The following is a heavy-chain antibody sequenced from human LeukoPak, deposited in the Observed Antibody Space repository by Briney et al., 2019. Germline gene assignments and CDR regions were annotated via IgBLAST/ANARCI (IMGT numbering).Heavy chain of an antibody. Sequence: GSLRLSCAASGFTFSSYWVSWVRQAPGKGLEWVANIKQDGSEKYYVDSVKGRFTISRDNAKNSLYLQMNSLRVEDTAVYYCARDHAEYCSGGSCYSFYYYYYMDVWGKGTTVTVSS. V-gene: IGHV3-7*01. CDR3: ARDHAEYCSGGSCYSFYYYYYMDV. CDR1: GFTFSSYW. D-gene: IGHD2-15*01. J-gene: IGHJ6*03. CDR2: IKQDGSEK.